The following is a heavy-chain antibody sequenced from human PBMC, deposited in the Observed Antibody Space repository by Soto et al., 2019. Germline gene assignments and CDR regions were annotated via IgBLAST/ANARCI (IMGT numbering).Heavy chain of an antibody. CDR2: IYYSGST. J-gene: IGHJ4*02. Sequence: SETLSLTCTVSGGPISSGGYYWSWIRQHPGKGLEWIGYIYYSGSTYYNPSLKSRVTISVDTSKNQFSLKLSSVTAADTAVYYCARSRSYYYDSSGGRPFDYWGQGTLVTVSS. D-gene: IGHD3-22*01. CDR1: GGPISSGGYY. CDR3: ARSRSYYYDSSGGRPFDY. V-gene: IGHV4-31*03.